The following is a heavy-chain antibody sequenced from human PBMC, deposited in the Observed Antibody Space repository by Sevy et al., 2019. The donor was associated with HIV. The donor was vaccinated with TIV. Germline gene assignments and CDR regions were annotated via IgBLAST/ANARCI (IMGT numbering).Heavy chain of an antibody. Sequence: GGSLRLSCAASGFTFSSFSMNWVRQAPGKGPEWISYISTRSSPIYYADFLKGRFTISRGNSKNSLYLQMNILGAEDTAVYYCARESASGTSGGVYYYYYNMDVWGQGTTVTVSS. D-gene: IGHD6-13*01. V-gene: IGHV3-48*01. CDR1: GFTFSSFS. J-gene: IGHJ6*02. CDR2: ISTRSSPI. CDR3: ARESASGTSGGVYYYYYNMDV.